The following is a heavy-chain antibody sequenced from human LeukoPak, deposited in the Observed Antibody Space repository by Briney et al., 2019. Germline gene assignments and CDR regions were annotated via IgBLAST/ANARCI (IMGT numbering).Heavy chain of an antibody. CDR2: INPNSGGT. V-gene: IGHV1-2*02. CDR1: GYTFTGYY. J-gene: IGHJ4*02. D-gene: IGHD3-22*01. Sequence: ASVKVSCKAPGYTFTGYYMHWVRQAPGQGLEWMGWINPNSGGTNYAQKFQGRVTMTRDTSISTAYMELSRLRSDDTAVYYCARDIGRDSHYDSSGYSLFWGQGTLVTVSS. CDR3: ARDIGRDSHYDSSGYSLF.